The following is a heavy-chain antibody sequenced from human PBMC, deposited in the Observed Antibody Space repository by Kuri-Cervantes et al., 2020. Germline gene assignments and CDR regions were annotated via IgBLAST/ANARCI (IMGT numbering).Heavy chain of an antibody. CDR3: ARGRYDFWSGYWDYYYYYGMDV. Sequence: ASVKVSCKASGYTFTSYDINWVRQATGQGLEWMGWMNPNSGNTGYAQKFQGRVTMTRNTSISTAYMELSSLRSEDTAVYYCARGRYDFWSGYWDYYYYYGMDVWGQGTTV. V-gene: IGHV1-8*01. CDR1: GYTFTSYD. D-gene: IGHD3-3*01. CDR2: MNPNSGNT. J-gene: IGHJ6*01.